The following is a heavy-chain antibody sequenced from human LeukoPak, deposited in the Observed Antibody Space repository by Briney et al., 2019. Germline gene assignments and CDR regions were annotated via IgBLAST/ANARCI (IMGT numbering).Heavy chain of an antibody. CDR1: GYTFTSYY. J-gene: IGHJ4*02. CDR2: INPSGGST. Sequence: ASVKVSCKASGYTFTSYYMHWVRQAPGQGLEWMGIINPSGGSTSYAQKFQGRVTMTRDTSTSPVYMELSSLRSEDTAVYYCARSFYYDSSGYHYLDYGGQGTLVTVSS. D-gene: IGHD3-22*01. V-gene: IGHV1-46*01. CDR3: ARSFYYDSSGYHYLDY.